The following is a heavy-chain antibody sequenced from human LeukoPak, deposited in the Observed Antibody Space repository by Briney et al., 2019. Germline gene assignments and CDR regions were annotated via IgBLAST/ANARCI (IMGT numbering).Heavy chain of an antibody. CDR2: IWYVGSNK. CDR1: GFTFSSYG. CDR3: ARDYLEIAARPGGMDV. Sequence: PGGSLRLSCAASGFTFSSYGMHWVRQAPGKGLEWVALIWYVGSNKYHADSVKGRFTISRDNSKNTLYLEMNSLRVEDTAVYYCARDYLEIAARPGGMDVWGQGTTVTVSS. V-gene: IGHV3-33*01. J-gene: IGHJ6*02. D-gene: IGHD6-6*01.